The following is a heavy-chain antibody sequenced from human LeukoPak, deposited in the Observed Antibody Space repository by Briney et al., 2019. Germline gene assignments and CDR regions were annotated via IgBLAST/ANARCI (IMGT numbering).Heavy chain of an antibody. D-gene: IGHD3/OR15-3a*01. V-gene: IGHV3-21*01. CDR1: GFTFGSLR. CDR2: ISRSSSYI. J-gene: IGHJ3*02. Sequence: PGGSLDFSGEALGFTFGSLRWNWSRQAQGRGLGWVSSISRSSSYIYYADSVKGRFTISRDNAKNSLYLQMNSLRAEDTAVYYCARGWTTDAFDIWGQGTMVTVSS. CDR3: ARGWTTDAFDI.